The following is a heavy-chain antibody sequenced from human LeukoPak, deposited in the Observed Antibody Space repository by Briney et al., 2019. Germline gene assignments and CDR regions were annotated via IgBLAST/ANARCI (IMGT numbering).Heavy chain of an antibody. CDR1: GFTFSSYS. V-gene: IGHV3-21*01. Sequence: GGTLRLSCAASGFTFSSYSMNWVRQAPGKGLEWVSSISTSSIYIYYADSMKGRFTISRDNSKNTLYLQMNSLRAEDTAVYYCAKDSSSGRRPYYFDYWGQGTLVTVSS. J-gene: IGHJ4*02. D-gene: IGHD6-19*01. CDR3: AKDSSSGRRPYYFDY. CDR2: ISTSSIYI.